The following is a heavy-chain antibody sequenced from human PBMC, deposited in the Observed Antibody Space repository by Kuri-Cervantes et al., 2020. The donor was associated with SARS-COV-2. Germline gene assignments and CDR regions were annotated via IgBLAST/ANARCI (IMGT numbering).Heavy chain of an antibody. Sequence: GGSLRLSCAASGFIFSGYCMTWVRQAPGKGLEWVANIKQDGSEEYYVDSVKGRFTISRDSAKNSLYLQMNSLRAEDTAVYYCAREDSGTNDAFDFWGQGATVTVSS. CDR2: IKQDGSEE. CDR3: AREDSGTNDAFDF. V-gene: IGHV3-7*03. CDR1: GFIFSGYC. D-gene: IGHD3-10*01. J-gene: IGHJ3*01.